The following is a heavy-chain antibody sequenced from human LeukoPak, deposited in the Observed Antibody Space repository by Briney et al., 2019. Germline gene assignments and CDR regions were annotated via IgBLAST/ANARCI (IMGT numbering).Heavy chain of an antibody. CDR3: ARDAQRGLDSSKSLQY. Sequence: PGGSLRLSCAATGFTFNLSGMHWLRQAPGKGLEWVAVIWSDGTNRYYTGSVKGRFTISRVDSRNTVYLQMNTLRPAHTTMYYCARDAQRGLDSSKSLQYWGQGTPVTVST. CDR1: GFTFNLSG. V-gene: IGHV3-33*08. CDR2: IWSDGTNR. D-gene: IGHD4-11*01. J-gene: IGHJ4*02.